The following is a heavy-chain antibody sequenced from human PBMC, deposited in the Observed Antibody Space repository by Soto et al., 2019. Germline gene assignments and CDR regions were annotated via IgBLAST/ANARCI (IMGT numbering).Heavy chain of an antibody. D-gene: IGHD4-17*01. CDR2: TRNKANSYTT. CDR3: VRVNYGDYGGGYYFDY. J-gene: IGHJ4*02. Sequence: EVQLVESGGGLVQPGGSLRLSCAACGFTFSDHYMDWVRQAPGKGLEWVGRTRNKANSYTTEYAASVKGRFTISRDDSKNSLYLQMNSLKTEDTAVYYCVRVNYGDYGGGYYFDYWGQGTLVTVSS. V-gene: IGHV3-72*01. CDR1: GFTFSDHY.